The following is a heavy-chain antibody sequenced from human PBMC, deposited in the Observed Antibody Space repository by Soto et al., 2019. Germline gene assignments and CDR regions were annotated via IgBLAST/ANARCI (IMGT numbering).Heavy chain of an antibody. CDR1: GGSISSSSYY. Sequence: SETLSLTCTVSGGSISSSSYYWGWIRQPPGKGLEWIGSIYYSGSTYYNPSLKSRVTISVDTSKNQFSLKLSSGTAADTAVYYCARLPKDIVVVPAAYPPNWFDPWGQGTLVTVSS. D-gene: IGHD2-2*01. V-gene: IGHV4-39*01. CDR3: ARLPKDIVVVPAAYPPNWFDP. CDR2: IYYSGST. J-gene: IGHJ5*02.